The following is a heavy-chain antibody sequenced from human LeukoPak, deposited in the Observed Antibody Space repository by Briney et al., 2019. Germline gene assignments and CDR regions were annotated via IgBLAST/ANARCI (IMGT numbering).Heavy chain of an antibody. V-gene: IGHV1-69*04. J-gene: IGHJ3*02. CDR3: ARAPGYYGSGSYNHAFDI. Sequence: ASVKVSCKASGGTFSSYAISWVRQAPGQGVEWMGRSIPILGIANYAKKFQGRVTITADKSTSTAYMELSRLSSEDTAVYYCARAPGYYGSGSYNHAFDIWGQGTMVTVSS. CDR2: SIPILGIA. D-gene: IGHD3-10*01. CDR1: GGTFSSYA.